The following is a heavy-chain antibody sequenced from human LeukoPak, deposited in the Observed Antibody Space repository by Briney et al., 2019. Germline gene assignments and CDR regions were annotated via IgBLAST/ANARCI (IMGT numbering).Heavy chain of an antibody. J-gene: IGHJ4*02. V-gene: IGHV3-7*01. CDR3: ARNWGWQDY. Sequence: GVLRLSCAASGFTFSRYWMNWVRQAPGKGLEWVATIKEDGREKYYVDSVKGRFTISRDNAKNSLYLQMNNLRAEDTALYYCARNWGWQDYWGQGTLVTVSS. CDR2: IKEDGREK. CDR1: GFTFSRYW. D-gene: IGHD7-27*01.